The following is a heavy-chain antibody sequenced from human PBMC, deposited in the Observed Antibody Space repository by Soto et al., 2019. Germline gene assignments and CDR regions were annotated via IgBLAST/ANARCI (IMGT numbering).Heavy chain of an antibody. V-gene: IGHV4-59*08. CDR1: DGSITPNY. CDR3: ARETYGDYVGYFDP. Sequence: SETLSLTCTVSDGSITPNYYTWVRQPPGKGLEWIGYVYYAGTTTYNPSLKSRVSISIDTSKNEVSLKLSSVTAADTAVYYCARETYGDYVGYFDPWGQGIQVTVSS. J-gene: IGHJ5*02. CDR2: VYYAGTT. D-gene: IGHD4-17*01.